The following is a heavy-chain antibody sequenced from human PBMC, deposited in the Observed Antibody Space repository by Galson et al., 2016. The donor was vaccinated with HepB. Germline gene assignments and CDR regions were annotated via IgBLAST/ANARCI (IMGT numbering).Heavy chain of an antibody. CDR2: INSDGTIS. CDR3: VREDYGDDPIYYYYYGMDV. CDR1: GFAFSSHW. Sequence: SLRLSCAASGFAFSSHWMHWVRQDLGKGLVWVSRINSDGTISNYADSVKGRFTISRDNAKNTLYLQMNSLRAEDTALYYCVREDYGDDPIYYYYYGMDVWGQGTTVSVS. J-gene: IGHJ6*02. D-gene: IGHD4-17*01. V-gene: IGHV3-74*01.